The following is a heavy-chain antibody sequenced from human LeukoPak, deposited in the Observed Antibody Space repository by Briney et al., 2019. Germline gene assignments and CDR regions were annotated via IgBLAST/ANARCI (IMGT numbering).Heavy chain of an antibody. CDR3: ASPGGRKRQRAKVKKSGYENYYYGMDV. CDR2: INHSGST. J-gene: IGHJ6*02. D-gene: IGHD3-3*01. V-gene: IGHV4-34*01. Sequence: SETLSLTCAVYGGSFSGYYWSWIRQPPGKGLEWIGEINHSGSTNYNPSLKSRVTISVDTSKNQFSLKLSSVTAADTAVYYCASPGGRKRQRAKVKKSGYENYYYGMDVWGQGTTVTVSS. CDR1: GGSFSGYY.